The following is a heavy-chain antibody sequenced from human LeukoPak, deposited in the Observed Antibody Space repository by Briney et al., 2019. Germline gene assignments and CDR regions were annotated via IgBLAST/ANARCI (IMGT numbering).Heavy chain of an antibody. V-gene: IGHV4-4*07. CDR2: IYTSGST. CDR1: GGSISSYY. J-gene: IGHJ5*02. D-gene: IGHD3/OR15-3a*01. CDR3: ARDQVVFRTANWFDP. Sequence: SETLSLTCTVSGGSISSYYWSWIRQPAGKGLEWIGRIYTSGSTNYNPSLKSRVTMSVDTSKNQFSLKLSSVAAADTAVYYCARDQVVFRTANWFDPWGQGTLVTVSS.